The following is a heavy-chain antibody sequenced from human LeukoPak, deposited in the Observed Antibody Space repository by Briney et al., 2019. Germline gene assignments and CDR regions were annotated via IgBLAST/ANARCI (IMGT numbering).Heavy chain of an antibody. Sequence: GGSLRLSCAASGFTFSTYDMHWVRQAPGKGLEWVAVISYDGSDKYYADSVKGRFTISRDNSKNTLYLQMNSLRADDTAVYYCARGRVWLQDQYYFDYWGQGTLVTVSS. J-gene: IGHJ4*02. CDR1: GFTFSTYD. V-gene: IGHV3-30*03. CDR2: ISYDGSDK. CDR3: ARGRVWLQDQYYFDY. D-gene: IGHD5-24*01.